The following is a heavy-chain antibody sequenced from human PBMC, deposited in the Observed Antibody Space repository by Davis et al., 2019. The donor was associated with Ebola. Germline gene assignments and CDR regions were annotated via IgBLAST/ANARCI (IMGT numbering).Heavy chain of an antibody. CDR3: ARDFSSSWRRLIDY. CDR2: IDSSGSTI. CDR1: GFTFSSYS. D-gene: IGHD6-13*01. Sequence: PGGSLRLSCAASGFTFSSYSMDWVRQAPGKGLEWVSYIDSSGSTIYYADSVKGRFTISRDNAKNSLYLQMNSLRDEDTAVYYCARDFSSSWRRLIDYWGQGILVTVSS. V-gene: IGHV3-48*02. J-gene: IGHJ4*02.